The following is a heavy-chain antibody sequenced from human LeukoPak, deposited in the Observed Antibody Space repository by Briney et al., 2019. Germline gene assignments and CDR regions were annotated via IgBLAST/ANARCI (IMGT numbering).Heavy chain of an antibody. J-gene: IGHJ4*02. V-gene: IGHV3-23*01. D-gene: IGHD3-3*01. CDR2: ISGSGGST. Sequence: PGGSLRLSCAASGFTFSIYAMSWVRQAPGKGLEWVSAISGSGGSTYYADSVKGRFTISRDNSKNTLYLQMNSLRAEDTAVYYCAKCRTIFGVVIDYWGQGTLVTVSS. CDR3: AKCRTIFGVVIDY. CDR1: GFTFSIYA.